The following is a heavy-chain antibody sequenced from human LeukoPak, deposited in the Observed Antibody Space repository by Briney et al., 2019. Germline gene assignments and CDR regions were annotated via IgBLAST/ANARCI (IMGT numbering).Heavy chain of an antibody. CDR3: ASEQYYYGSGWSSSWFDP. D-gene: IGHD3-10*01. CDR1: GGSVSSYY. J-gene: IGHJ5*02. CDR2: IYYSGST. Sequence: PSETLSLTCTVSGGSVSSYYWGWIRQPPGKGLEWIGSIYYSGSTYYNPSLKSRVTISVDTSKNQFSLKLSSVTAADTAVYYYASEQYYYGSGWSSSWFDPWGQGTLVTVSS. V-gene: IGHV4-39*01.